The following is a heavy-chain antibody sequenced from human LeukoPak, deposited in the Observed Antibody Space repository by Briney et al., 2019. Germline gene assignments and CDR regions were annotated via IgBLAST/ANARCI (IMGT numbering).Heavy chain of an antibody. CDR1: GFTFSSYA. Sequence: GGSLRLSCAASGFTFSSYAMHWVRQAPGKGLEYVSAISSNGGSTYYANSVKGRFTISRDNSKNTLYLQMGSLRAEDMAVYYCAIERRQLAPQPFDYWGQGTLVTVSS. D-gene: IGHD6-13*01. CDR2: ISSNGGST. J-gene: IGHJ4*02. V-gene: IGHV3-64*01. CDR3: AIERRQLAPQPFDY.